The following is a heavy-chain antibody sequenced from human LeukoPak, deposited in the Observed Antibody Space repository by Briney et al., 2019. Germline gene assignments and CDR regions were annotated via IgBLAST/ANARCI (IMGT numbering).Heavy chain of an antibody. CDR3: ARDSSGTYYNDWFDP. CDR1: GYSLNHYY. CDR2: INPDSSGT. J-gene: IGHJ5*02. D-gene: IGHD1-26*01. V-gene: IGHV1-2*02. Sequence: ASVTVSCKASGYSLNHYYIHWVRQAPGQGLEWMGWINPDSSGTKYAQNFQGRVTMTTDTSINTAYMELSSLKSSDTAVYYCARDSSGTYYNDWFDPWGQGTLVTVSS.